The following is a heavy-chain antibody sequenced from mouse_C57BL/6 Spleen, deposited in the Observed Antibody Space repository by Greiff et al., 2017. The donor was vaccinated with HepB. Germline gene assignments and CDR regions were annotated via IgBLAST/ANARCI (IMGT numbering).Heavy chain of an antibody. D-gene: IGHD1-1*01. V-gene: IGHV1-82*01. CDR1: GYAFSSSW. J-gene: IGHJ4*01. Sequence: VQLQQSGPELVKPGASVKISCKASGYAFSSSWMNWVKQRPGKGLEWIGRIYPGDGDTNYNGKFKGKATLTADKSSSTACMQLSSLTSEDSAVYFCARLYYYGSSPYAMDYWGQGTSVTVSS. CDR3: ARLYYYGSSPYAMDY. CDR2: IYPGDGDT.